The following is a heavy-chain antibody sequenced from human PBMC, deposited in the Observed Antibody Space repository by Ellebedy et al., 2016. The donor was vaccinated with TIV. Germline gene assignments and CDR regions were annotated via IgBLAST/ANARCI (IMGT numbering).Heavy chain of an antibody. Sequence: MPSETLSLTCTVSGGSISSSSYYWGWIRQPPGKGLEWIGSIYYSGSAYYNPSLKSRVTVSVDTSKNQFSLNLSSVTAADTAVYYCARDPALPRGRFDTWGQGTLVTVSS. CDR2: IYYSGSA. V-gene: IGHV4-39*07. CDR3: ARDPALPRGRFDT. J-gene: IGHJ5*02. CDR1: GGSISSSSYY.